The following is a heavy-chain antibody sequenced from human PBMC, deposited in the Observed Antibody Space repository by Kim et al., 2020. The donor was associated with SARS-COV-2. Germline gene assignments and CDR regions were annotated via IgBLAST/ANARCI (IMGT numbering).Heavy chain of an antibody. V-gene: IGHV5-51*01. CDR2: IYPGDSDT. J-gene: IGHJ6*03. CDR3: ARGIGYYYYYMDV. CDR1: GYSFTTYW. D-gene: IGHD2-21*01. Sequence: GESLKISCQGSGYSFTTYWIGWLRQMPGKGLEWMGIIYPGDSDTRYSPSFQGQVTISADKSISTAYLQWSSLKASDTAMYYCARGIGYYYYYMDVWGKGTTVTVSS.